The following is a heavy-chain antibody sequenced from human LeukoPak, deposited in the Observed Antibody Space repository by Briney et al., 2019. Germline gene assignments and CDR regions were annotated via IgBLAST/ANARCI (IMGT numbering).Heavy chain of an antibody. J-gene: IGHJ4*02. Sequence: GGSLRLSCAASGFTFSSYWMTWVRRVPGKGLEWVANIKQDGSEKYYVDSVKGRFTISRDNAKNSLYLQMNSLRAEDTAVYYCARDPLLYSSHFDYWGLGTLVTVSS. V-gene: IGHV3-7*04. CDR3: ARDPLLYSSHFDY. D-gene: IGHD5-18*01. CDR1: GFTFSSYW. CDR2: IKQDGSEK.